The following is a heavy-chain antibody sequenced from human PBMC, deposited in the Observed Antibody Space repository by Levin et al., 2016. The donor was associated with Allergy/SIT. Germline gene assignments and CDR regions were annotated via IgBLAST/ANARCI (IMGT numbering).Heavy chain of an antibody. J-gene: IGHJ4*02. CDR3: ARDPVIVGATSHYFDY. Sequence: WIRQPPGKGLEWIGEIYHSGSTNYNPSLKSRVTISVDKSKNQFSLKLSSVTAADTAVYYCARDPVIVGATSHYFDYWGQGTLVTVSS. CDR2: IYHSGST. D-gene: IGHD1-26*01. V-gene: IGHV4-4*02.